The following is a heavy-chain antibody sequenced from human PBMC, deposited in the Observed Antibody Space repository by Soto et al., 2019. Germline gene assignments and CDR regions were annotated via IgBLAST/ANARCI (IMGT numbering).Heavy chain of an antibody. V-gene: IGHV3-9*01. CDR3: AKDTQAGYYDSSGYFPLAFWALDI. Sequence: PGGSLRLSCAASGFTFADDAMHWVRQAPGKGLEWVSGISWNSGSIGYADSVKGRFTISRDNAKNSLYLQMNSLRAEDTALYYCAKDTQAGYYDSSGYFPLAFWALDIWGQGTRVTVS. J-gene: IGHJ3*02. CDR2: ISWNSGSI. CDR1: GFTFADDA. D-gene: IGHD3-22*01.